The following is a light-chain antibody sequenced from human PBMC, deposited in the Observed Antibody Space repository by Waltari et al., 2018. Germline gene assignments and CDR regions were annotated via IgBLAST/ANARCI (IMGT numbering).Light chain of an antibody. CDR1: QSVGPN. Sequence: EIVMTQSPATLSVSPGERATLSCRAGQSVGPNLAWYQQKPGQAPRVLIYGASTRPTGVPATFSGSGSGTEFTLTISSVQSEDFAVYYCQQYYNWPRTFGQGTKVEIK. CDR3: QQYYNWPRT. V-gene: IGKV3-15*01. CDR2: GAS. J-gene: IGKJ1*01.